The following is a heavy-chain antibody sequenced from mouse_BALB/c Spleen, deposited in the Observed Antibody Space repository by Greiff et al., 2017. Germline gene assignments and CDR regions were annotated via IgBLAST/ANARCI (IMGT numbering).Heavy chain of an antibody. J-gene: IGHJ1*01. D-gene: IGHD1-1*01. CDR1: GFTFSSYS. Sequence: VGSGGGLVKPGGALKLSCAASGFTFSSYSMSLGRPTPEKRLEWVATISSGGSYTYYPDSVKGRFTISRDNAKNTLYLQMSSLKSEDTAMYYCTRGSYGSSYDWYFDVWGAGTTVTVSS. V-gene: IGHV5-6-4*01. CDR3: TRGSYGSSYDWYFDV. CDR2: ISSGGSYT.